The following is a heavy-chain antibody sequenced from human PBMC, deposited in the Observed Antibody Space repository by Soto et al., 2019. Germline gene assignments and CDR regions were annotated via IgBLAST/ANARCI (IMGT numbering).Heavy chain of an antibody. CDR2: IHYSGST. Sequence: PSETLSLTCTISGASISSLYWSWVRQPPGKGLEWIGYIHYSGSTNYNPSLKSRVTILVDTSKNQFSLRLSSVTAADTAVYYCARGGWSMDVWDQGTTVTVSS. CDR1: GASISSLY. J-gene: IGHJ6*02. CDR3: ARGGWSMDV. D-gene: IGHD2-15*01. V-gene: IGHV4-59*11.